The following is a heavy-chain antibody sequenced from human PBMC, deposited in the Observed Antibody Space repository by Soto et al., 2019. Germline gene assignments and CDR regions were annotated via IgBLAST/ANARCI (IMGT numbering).Heavy chain of an antibody. CDR1: GGTFNTYT. J-gene: IGHJ4*02. D-gene: IGHD2-21*01. CDR2: FIPILDMA. Sequence: QVQVVQSRAEVKKPESSVKVSCKPSGGTFNTYTVNWVRLAPGHGLEWMGRFIPILDMANYAQKFQDRVTITADRSTFTAYMELNSLTSDDTAVYYCAITYCRDNSCPRDFDFWGTGTRVTVSS. CDR3: AITYCRDNSCPRDFDF. V-gene: IGHV1-69*02.